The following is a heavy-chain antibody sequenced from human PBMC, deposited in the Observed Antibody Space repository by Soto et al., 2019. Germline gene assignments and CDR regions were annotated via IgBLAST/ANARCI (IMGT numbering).Heavy chain of an antibody. CDR3: ARVGPWVPYYYDSSPYTFENWFDP. D-gene: IGHD3-22*01. CDR1: GYSISSGYY. CDR2: IYHVGST. Sequence: SETLSLTCAVSGYSISSGYYWGWLRQPPGKGLEWIGSIYHVGSTYYNPSLNSRVTLSTDMTNNHVSLILNSVTAADTAVYYCARVGPWVPYYYDSSPYTFENWFDPWGQGTLVTVSS. J-gene: IGHJ5*02. V-gene: IGHV4-38-2*01.